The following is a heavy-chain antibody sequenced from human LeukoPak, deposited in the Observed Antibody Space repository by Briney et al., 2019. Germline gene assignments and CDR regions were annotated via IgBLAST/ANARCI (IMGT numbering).Heavy chain of an antibody. CDR2: ISGSGGST. Sequence: GESLRLSCAASGFTFSSYAMSWVRQAPGKGLEWVSAISGSGGSTYYADSVKGRFTISRDNSKNTLYLQMNSLRAEDTAVYYCAKRLTAAAATYYFDSWGQGTLVTVSS. V-gene: IGHV3-23*01. J-gene: IGHJ4*02. CDR3: AKRLTAAAATYYFDS. D-gene: IGHD2-2*01. CDR1: GFTFSSYA.